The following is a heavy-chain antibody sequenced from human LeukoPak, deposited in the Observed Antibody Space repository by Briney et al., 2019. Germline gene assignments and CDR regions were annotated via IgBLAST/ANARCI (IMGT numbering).Heavy chain of an antibody. Sequence: SETLSLTCTVSGGSISSSSYYWGWIRQPPEKGLEWIASIYYRGSTYYNPTLKSRVTISVDTSKNQFSLTLSSVTAADTAMYYCAGLYSGYDYDYWGQGTLVTVSS. V-gene: IGHV4-39*01. CDR2: IYYRGST. CDR1: GGSISSSSYY. J-gene: IGHJ4*02. D-gene: IGHD5-12*01. CDR3: AGLYSGYDYDY.